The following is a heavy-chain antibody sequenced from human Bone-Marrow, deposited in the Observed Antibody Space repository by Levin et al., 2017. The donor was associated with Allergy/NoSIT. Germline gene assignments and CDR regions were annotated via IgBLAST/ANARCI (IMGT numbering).Heavy chain of an antibody. J-gene: IGHJ6*04. Sequence: ASVKVSCKASGYTFTSYWITWVRQMPGKGLEWMGRVDPTDSFTNYSPSLRGHVTISSDKSTDTAYLQWSSLRAWHTPMYYCARQMDYSGSGSSSSYYYYLDVWGKGTTVTVSS. D-gene: IGHD3-10*01. CDR2: VDPTDSFT. CDR1: GYTFTSYW. CDR3: ARQMDYSGSGSSSSYYYYLDV. V-gene: IGHV5-10-1*01.